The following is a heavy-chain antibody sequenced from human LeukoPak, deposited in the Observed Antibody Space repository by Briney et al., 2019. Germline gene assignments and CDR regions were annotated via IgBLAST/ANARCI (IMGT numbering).Heavy chain of an antibody. CDR2: IKQDGSEK. Sequence: GGSLRLSCAASGFTFSSYWMSWVCQAPGKGLEWVANIKQDGSEKYYVDSVKGRFTISRDNAKNTLYLQMNSLRAEDTAVYYCATLYAGSTDYWGRGTLVTVSS. J-gene: IGHJ4*02. D-gene: IGHD2-8*01. CDR3: ATLYAGSTDY. V-gene: IGHV3-7*01. CDR1: GFTFSSYW.